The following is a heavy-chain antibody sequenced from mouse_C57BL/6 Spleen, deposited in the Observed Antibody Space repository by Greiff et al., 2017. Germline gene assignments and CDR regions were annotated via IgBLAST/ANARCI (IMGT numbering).Heavy chain of an antibody. CDR3: ARVITTVVATDYAMDY. D-gene: IGHD1-1*01. CDR1: GYSFTGYY. Sequence: VQLQQSGPELVKPGASVKISCKASGYSFTGYYMNWVKQSPEKSLEWIGEINPSTGGTTYNQKFKAKATLTVDKSSSTAYMQLKHLTSEDSAVYYCARVITTVVATDYAMDYWGQGTSVTVSS. CDR2: INPSTGGT. J-gene: IGHJ4*01. V-gene: IGHV1-42*01.